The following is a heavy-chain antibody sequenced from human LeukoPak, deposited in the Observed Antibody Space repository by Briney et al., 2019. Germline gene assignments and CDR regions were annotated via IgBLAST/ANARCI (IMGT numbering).Heavy chain of an antibody. CDR2: ISNDGVTR. CDR3: VREGYYDSGGPFSGYFDY. J-gene: IGHJ4*02. D-gene: IGHD3-22*01. V-gene: IGHV3-30*19. CDR1: GFTFSSYG. Sequence: GGSLRLSCAASGFTFSSYGIHWARQAPGKGLEWVAVISNDGVTRIFANSVKGRFTISRDNWKNTLYLQLSSLRVEDTAVYYCVREGYYDSGGPFSGYFDYWGRGDLVTVSS.